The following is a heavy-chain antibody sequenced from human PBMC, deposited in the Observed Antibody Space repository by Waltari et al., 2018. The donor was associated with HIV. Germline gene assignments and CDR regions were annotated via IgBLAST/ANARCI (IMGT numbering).Heavy chain of an antibody. D-gene: IGHD5-12*01. CDR3: ARDSKYSHKYYPFEH. CDR1: GYIFTDYA. V-gene: IGHV3-30-3*01. J-gene: IGHJ5*02. CDR2: SAEDGSRQ. Sequence: QVHLVESGGGVVQPGRSLRLSCAASGYIFTDYALHWVRQAPGKGLEWVAFSAEDGSRQQYADSVRGRFTMSREDFKNTLYLQMNSLRPGDAAVYYCARDSKYSHKYYPFEHWGQGTLVSVSS.